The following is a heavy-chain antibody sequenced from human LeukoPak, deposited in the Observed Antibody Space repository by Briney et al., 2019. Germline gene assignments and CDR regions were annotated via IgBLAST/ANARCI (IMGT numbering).Heavy chain of an antibody. CDR2: FDPEGGET. CDR3: ATMGSNYDILTGYFDY. D-gene: IGHD3-9*01. V-gene: IGHV1-24*01. J-gene: IGHJ4*02. Sequence: ASVKVSCKVSGYTLTELSMHWVRQAPGKGLEWMGGFDPEGGETIYAQKFQGRVTMTEDTSTDTAYMELSSLRSEDTAVYYCATMGSNYDILTGYFDYWGQGTLVTVSS. CDR1: GYTLTELS.